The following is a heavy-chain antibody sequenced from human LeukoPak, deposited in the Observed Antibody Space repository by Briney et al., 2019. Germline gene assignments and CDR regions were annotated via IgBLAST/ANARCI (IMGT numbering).Heavy chain of an antibody. D-gene: IGHD6-13*01. V-gene: IGHV4-39*02. CDR2: ISYFGST. CDR3: ARPRRPSTWVPFDY. Sequence: SETLSLTCTVSGGSIISSTYYWGWIRQPPGEGLEWIGSISYFGSTYYNPSLKSRVTISVDASKNHFSLKLSSVTAADTAVYYCARPRRPSTWVPFDYWGQGTLVTVSS. CDR1: GGSIISSTYY. J-gene: IGHJ4*02.